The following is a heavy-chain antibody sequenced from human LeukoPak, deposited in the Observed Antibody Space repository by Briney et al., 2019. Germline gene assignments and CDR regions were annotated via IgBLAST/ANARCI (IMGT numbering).Heavy chain of an antibody. D-gene: IGHD1-26*01. CDR2: IIPIFGTA. CDR1: GGTFSSYA. V-gene: IGHV1-69*13. Sequence: VASVKVSCKASGGTFSSYAISWVRQAPGQGLEWMGGIIPIFGTANYAQKFQGRVTITADESTSTAYMELSSLRSEDTAVYYCARTIVGATAAFDIWGQGTMVTVSS. J-gene: IGHJ3*02. CDR3: ARTIVGATAAFDI.